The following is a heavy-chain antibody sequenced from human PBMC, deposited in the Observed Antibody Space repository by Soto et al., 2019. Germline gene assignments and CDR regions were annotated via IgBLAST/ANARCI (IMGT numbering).Heavy chain of an antibody. Sequence: SETLSLTCTVSGGSISSSSYYWGWIRQPPGKGLEWIGSIYYSGSTYYNPSLKSRVTISVDTSENQFSLKLSSVTAADTAVYYCARSSDFPGPPNWFDPWGQGTLVTVS. V-gene: IGHV4-39*01. CDR3: ARSSDFPGPPNWFDP. CDR2: IYYSGST. J-gene: IGHJ5*02. CDR1: GGSISSSSYY. D-gene: IGHD2-2*01.